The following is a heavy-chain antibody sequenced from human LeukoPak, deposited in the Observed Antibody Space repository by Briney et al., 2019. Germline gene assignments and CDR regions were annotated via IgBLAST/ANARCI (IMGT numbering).Heavy chain of an antibody. CDR3: ARDFGDYGAQYFDY. CDR2: INQDGSRK. Sequence: HPGGSLRLSCAGSGFSLSSYWMSWARQAPGKGLEWVASINQDGSRKFYVDSVKGRFTISRDNAKNSLYLEMNSLRAEDTAVYYCARDFGDYGAQYFDYWGQGTLVTVSS. J-gene: IGHJ4*02. CDR1: GFSLSSYW. D-gene: IGHD4-17*01. V-gene: IGHV3-7*05.